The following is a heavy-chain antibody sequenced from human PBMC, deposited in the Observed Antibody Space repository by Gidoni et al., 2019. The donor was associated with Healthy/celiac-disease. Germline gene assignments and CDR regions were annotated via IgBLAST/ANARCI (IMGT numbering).Heavy chain of an antibody. CDR2: IYHSGST. Sequence: QVQLQESGPGLVKPSGTLSLTCAVSGGSISSSNWWSWVRQPPGKGLEWIGEIYHSGSTNYNPSLKSRVTISVDKSKNQFSLKLSSVTAADTAVYYCAREEEGPLTTVTTAYWYFDLWGRGTLVTVSS. CDR1: GGSISSSNW. D-gene: IGHD4-17*01. V-gene: IGHV4-4*02. J-gene: IGHJ2*01. CDR3: AREEEGPLTTVTTAYWYFDL.